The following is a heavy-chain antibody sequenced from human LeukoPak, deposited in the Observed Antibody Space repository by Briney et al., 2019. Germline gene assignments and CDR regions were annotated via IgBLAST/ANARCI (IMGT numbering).Heavy chain of an antibody. CDR2: IYTSGST. V-gene: IGHV4-61*02. CDR1: GGSISSGSYY. J-gene: IGHJ4*02. CDR3: ARGITGTPYYFDY. Sequence: PSQTLSLTCTVSGGSISSGSYYWSWIRQPAGKGLEWIGRIYTSGSTNYNPSLKSRVTISVDTSKNQFSLKLSSVTAADTAVYYCARGITGTPYYFDYWGQGTLVTVSS. D-gene: IGHD1-7*01.